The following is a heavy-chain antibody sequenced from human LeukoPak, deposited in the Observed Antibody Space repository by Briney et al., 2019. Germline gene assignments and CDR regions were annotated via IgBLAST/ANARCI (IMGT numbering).Heavy chain of an antibody. V-gene: IGHV3-30*02. Sequence: GGSLRLSCAASGFVFSSYGMHWVRQAPGKGLEWVALIQYNGTNKYYADSVKGRFTISRDNSKNTLHLQMNSLRVEDTAIYYCATIPAEFDAFYLWGQGTMVTVSS. CDR3: ATIPAEFDAFYL. CDR1: GFVFSSYG. CDR2: IQYNGTNK. J-gene: IGHJ3*01. D-gene: IGHD3-10*01.